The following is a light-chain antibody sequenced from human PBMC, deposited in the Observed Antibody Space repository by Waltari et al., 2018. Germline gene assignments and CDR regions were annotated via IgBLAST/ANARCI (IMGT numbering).Light chain of an antibody. CDR3: SSYAGSNKLI. Sequence: QSALTQPPPASASPGQPVIISCTGPRSDIGAYKYVSWYQQIPGRAPALIIYEVDRRPPGVPDRFSGSKSGNTASLTVSGLQTEDEGDYYCSSYAGSNKLIFGGVTKLTVL. J-gene: IGLJ2*01. CDR1: RSDIGAYKY. CDR2: EVD. V-gene: IGLV2-8*01.